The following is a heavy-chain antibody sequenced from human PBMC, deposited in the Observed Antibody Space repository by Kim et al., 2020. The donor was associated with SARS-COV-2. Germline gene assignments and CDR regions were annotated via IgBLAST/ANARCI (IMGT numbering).Heavy chain of an antibody. J-gene: IGHJ4*02. V-gene: IGHV4-39*01. CDR3: ARPIAVAGLTGD. CDR1: GASISSGSYY. D-gene: IGHD6-19*01. Sequence: SETLSLTCTVSGASISSGSYYWGWIRQPPGKGLEWIGTIYSSGSTYYNPSLRSRVTISVDTSKNQFSLKLSSVTAADTAVYYCARPIAVAGLTGDWGQGTLVTVYS. CDR2: IYSSGST.